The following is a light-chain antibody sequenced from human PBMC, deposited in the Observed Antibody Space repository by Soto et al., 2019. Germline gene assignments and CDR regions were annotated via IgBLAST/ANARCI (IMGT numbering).Light chain of an antibody. CDR3: QQANSFPRT. Sequence: IQMTQSPSSLSASVGDRVTITCRASQSISSYLNWYQQKPGKAPKLLIYAASSLQSGVPSRFGGSGSGTDFTLTISSLQPEDSATYYCQQANSFPRTFGQGTKVDIK. J-gene: IGKJ1*01. CDR1: QSISSY. CDR2: AAS. V-gene: IGKV1-39*01.